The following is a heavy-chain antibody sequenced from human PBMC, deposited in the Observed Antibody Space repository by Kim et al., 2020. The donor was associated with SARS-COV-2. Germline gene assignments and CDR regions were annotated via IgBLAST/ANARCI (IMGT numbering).Heavy chain of an antibody. V-gene: IGHV4-59*01. CDR2: IYYTGNT. CDR3: ASLAAGYGLDV. CDR1: GDSIRYYY. Sequence: SETLSLTCGVSGDSIRYYYWSWIRQPPGKELEWIGYIYYTGNTNYNPSLKSRVTISIDTSKNQFSLKLNSVTAADTAVYYCASLAAGYGLDVWGQGTTV. J-gene: IGHJ6*02. D-gene: IGHD6-13*01.